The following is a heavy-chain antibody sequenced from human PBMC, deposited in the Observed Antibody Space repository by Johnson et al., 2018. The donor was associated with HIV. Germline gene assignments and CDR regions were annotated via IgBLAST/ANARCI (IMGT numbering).Heavy chain of an antibody. CDR2: IWYDGSNK. J-gene: IGHJ3*02. Sequence: QVQLVESGGGVVQPGKSLRLSCAASGFTFSSYGMHWVRQAAGKGLEWVALIWYDGSNKYYADSVKGRFTISRDNSKNKLYLQMNSLRGEDTAVYYCAKDSMGFNWNQFEAFDMWGQGPMVTVSS. CDR3: AKDSMGFNWNQFEAFDM. V-gene: IGHV3-33*06. CDR1: GFTFSSYG. D-gene: IGHD1-20*01.